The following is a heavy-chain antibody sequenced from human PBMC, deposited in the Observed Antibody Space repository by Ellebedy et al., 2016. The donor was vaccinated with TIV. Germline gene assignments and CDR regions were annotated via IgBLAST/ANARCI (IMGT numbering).Heavy chain of an antibody. D-gene: IGHD6-19*01. CDR3: ARRTSGIPEAGIDY. J-gene: IGHJ4*02. V-gene: IGHV4-34*01. CDR2: INHSGST. CDR1: GGSFSDYY. Sequence: SETLSLTXAVYGGSFSDYYWTWIRQPPGKGLEWVGEINHSGSTNYNPSLKSRVTISVDTSKNQFSLRLTSVTAADRAVYFCARRTSGIPEAGIDYWGQGTRVTVSS.